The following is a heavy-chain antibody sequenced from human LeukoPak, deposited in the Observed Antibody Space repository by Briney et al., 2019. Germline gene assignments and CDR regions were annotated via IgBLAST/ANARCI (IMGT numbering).Heavy chain of an antibody. Sequence: SETLSLTCTVSGGSISSSSYYWAWIRQPPGKGLEWIGNIYYSGSSYYNPSLKSRVTTAIDTSKNQFSLKLSSVTAADTAVYYCARGEGGYFDYWGQGTPVTVSS. CDR1: GGSISSSSYY. D-gene: IGHD3-22*01. CDR3: ARGEGGYFDY. CDR2: IYYSGSS. J-gene: IGHJ4*02. V-gene: IGHV4-39*01.